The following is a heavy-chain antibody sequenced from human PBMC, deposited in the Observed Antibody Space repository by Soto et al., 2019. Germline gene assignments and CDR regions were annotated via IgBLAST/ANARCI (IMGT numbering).Heavy chain of an antibody. Sequence: QVHLQESGPGLVKPSETLSLICTVSGGSVSSGRYHWGWVRQPTGKGLEWIASIHYSGSAHYNPSFKGRVTLSVDTSKNRFSLRLSSVTAAYTSMYYCARGDGFGVVTPFMDYCGQGPLVTVSS. D-gene: IGHD3-3*01. CDR2: IHYSGSA. J-gene: IGHJ4*02. CDR3: ARGDGFGVVTPFMDY. CDR1: GGSVSSGRYH. V-gene: IGHV4-39*01.